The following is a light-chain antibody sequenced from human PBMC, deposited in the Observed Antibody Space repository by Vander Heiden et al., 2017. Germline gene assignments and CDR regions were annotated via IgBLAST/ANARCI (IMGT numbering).Light chain of an antibody. CDR2: RNK. CDR1: SSNIGTNF. V-gene: IGLV1-47*01. Sequence: QSMLTQPPSASGTPGQRVTISCSGSSSNIGTNFGYWYQQLTGTAPKLLIYRNKQRPSGVPDRFSGSKSGTSASLAISGLRSEDEADYYCAAWDDSLSGRVFGGGTKLTVL. J-gene: IGLJ3*02. CDR3: AAWDDSLSGRV.